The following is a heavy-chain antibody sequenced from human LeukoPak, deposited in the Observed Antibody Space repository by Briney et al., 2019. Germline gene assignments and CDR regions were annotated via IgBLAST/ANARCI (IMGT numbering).Heavy chain of an antibody. CDR1: GYNFMTYW. V-gene: IGHV5-51*01. D-gene: IGHD6-19*01. CDR3: ARRLGGAVAGWAFDI. J-gene: IGHJ3*02. Sequence: GESLKTSCKSSGYNFMTYWIGWVRQMPGKGLEWMGIIYPGDSEARYSPSFQGQVTISADKSISTAYLQWSSLKASDTAIYYCARRLGGAVAGWAFDIWGQGTMVTVSS. CDR2: IYPGDSEA.